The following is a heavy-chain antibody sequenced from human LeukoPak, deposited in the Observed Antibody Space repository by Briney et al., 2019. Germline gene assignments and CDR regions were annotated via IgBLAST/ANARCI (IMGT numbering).Heavy chain of an antibody. D-gene: IGHD3-22*01. J-gene: IGHJ4*02. CDR3: ATYYEGTGYRFDH. V-gene: IGHV4-4*02. CDR2: IYHSGRN. Sequence: PSGTLSLTCTVSGGSISSNRWWSWVRPPPGKGLEWIGEIYHSGRNDYNASLKSRVTISVDKSNNQVSLKLSSVTAADTAVYYCATYYEGTGYRFDHWGQGTLVTASS. CDR1: GGSISSNRW.